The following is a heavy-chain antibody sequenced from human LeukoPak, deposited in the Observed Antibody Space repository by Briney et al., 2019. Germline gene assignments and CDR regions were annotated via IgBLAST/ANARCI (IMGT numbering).Heavy chain of an antibody. CDR3: ASPRAERSTWYAVDY. D-gene: IGHD6-13*01. V-gene: IGHV4-59*02. J-gene: IGHJ4*02. Sequence: SETLSLTCSVSGASVSRYYWSWIRQPPGKGLEWIGYIYFGGGTNYNPSLKSRVTISVDKSKNQFSLKLSSVAAADTAVYYCASPRAERSTWYAVDYWGQGTLVTVSA. CDR1: GASVSRYY. CDR2: IYFGGGT.